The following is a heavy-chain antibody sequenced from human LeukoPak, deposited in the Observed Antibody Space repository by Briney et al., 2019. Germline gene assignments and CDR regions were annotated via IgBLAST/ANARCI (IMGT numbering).Heavy chain of an antibody. CDR3: AKEGYCSGGSCYWWYFDY. CDR2: ISYDGSNK. Sequence: PGGSLRLSCAASGFTFSSYGMHWVRQAPGKGLEWVAVISYDGSNKYYADSVKGRFTISRDNSKNTLYLQMNSLRAEDTAVYYCAKEGYCSGGSCYWWYFDYWGQGTLVTVSS. J-gene: IGHJ4*02. V-gene: IGHV3-30*18. CDR1: GFTFSSYG. D-gene: IGHD2-15*01.